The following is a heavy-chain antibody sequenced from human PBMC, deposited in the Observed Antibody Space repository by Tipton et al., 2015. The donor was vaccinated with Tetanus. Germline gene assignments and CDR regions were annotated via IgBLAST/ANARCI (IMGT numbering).Heavy chain of an antibody. V-gene: IGHV3-23*01. CDR1: GFTFNTYA. D-gene: IGHD3-22*01. J-gene: IGHJ5*02. CDR3: AKYSLNSQYYGTSGYRTFDP. CDR2: VSGSGLGS. Sequence: GSLRLSCAASGFTFNTYAMSWVRQAPGKGLEWVSSVSGSGLGSYYADSVKDRFTISRDNPRNTLYLQMNSLRAEDTAIYYCAKYSLNSQYYGTSGYRTFDPWGQGTLVTVSS.